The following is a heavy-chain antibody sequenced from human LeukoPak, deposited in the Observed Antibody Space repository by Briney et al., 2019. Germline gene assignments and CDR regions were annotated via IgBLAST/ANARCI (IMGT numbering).Heavy chain of an antibody. J-gene: IGHJ4*02. CDR3: ARVLDRGSYAIDY. D-gene: IGHD1-26*01. V-gene: IGHV3-11*01. Sequence: GGSLRLSCAASGFTFSDYYMSWIRQAPGKGLEWVSYISSSGSTIYYADSVKGRFTISRDNAKNSLYLQMNSLRAEDTAVYYCARVLDRGSYAIDYWGQGTLVTVSS. CDR1: GFTFSDYY. CDR2: ISSSGSTI.